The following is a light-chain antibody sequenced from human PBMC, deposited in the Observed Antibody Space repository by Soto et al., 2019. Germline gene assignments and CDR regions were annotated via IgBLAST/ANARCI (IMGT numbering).Light chain of an antibody. CDR3: QQYGSSLFT. Sequence: EIVLTQSPGTLSLSPGERATLSCRASQGVSSGYLAWYQQSPGQAPRLLIYGASSRATGIPDRFSGGGFGTDFTLTISRLEPEDFAVYYCQQYGSSLFTFGPGTKVDIK. CDR1: QGVSSGY. J-gene: IGKJ3*01. CDR2: GAS. V-gene: IGKV3-20*01.